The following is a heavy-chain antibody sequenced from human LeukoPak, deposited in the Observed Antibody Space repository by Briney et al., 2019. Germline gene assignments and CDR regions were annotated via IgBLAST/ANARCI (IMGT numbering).Heavy chain of an antibody. V-gene: IGHV5-51*04. D-gene: IGHD2-15*01. CDR1: GYTFSDFW. J-gene: IGHJ4*02. Sequence: GESLKISCKGSGYTFSDFWIGWVRQMPGKGLEWMAMIWPGNSDTRYSPSFQGQVTISVDNPTSTAYLQWSSLKTSDTGMYYCVRSGGYCSENGCRDLDYWGQGTLVSVSS. CDR3: VRSGGYCSENGCRDLDY. CDR2: IWPGNSDT.